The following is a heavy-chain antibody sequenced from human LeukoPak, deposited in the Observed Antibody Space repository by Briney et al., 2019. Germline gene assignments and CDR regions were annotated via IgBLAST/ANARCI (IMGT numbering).Heavy chain of an antibody. CDR3: ARSPQEIFDF. CDR1: GGTFSSYA. J-gene: IGHJ4*02. CDR2: ISPFNGNT. V-gene: IGHV1-69*13. Sequence: GASVKVSCKASGGTFSSYAISWVRQAPGQGLEWMGWISPFNGNTNYAQKFQGRVTITADESTSTAYMELSSLRSEDTAVYYCARSPQEIFDFWGQGTLVTVSS.